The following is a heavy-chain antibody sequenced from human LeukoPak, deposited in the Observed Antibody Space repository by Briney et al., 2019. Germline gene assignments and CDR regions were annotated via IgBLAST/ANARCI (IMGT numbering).Heavy chain of an antibody. CDR2: IYGSGVSI. CDR1: GFTFKNYV. CDR3: AKDLGWELPAEAY. J-gene: IGHJ4*02. V-gene: IGHV3-23*01. Sequence: GGSLRLSCVASGFTFKNYVMNWVRQAPGKGLEWLATIYGSGVSISYADSVKGRFTISRDNSNNTLYLQMDSLRAEDTAMYYCAKDLGWELPAEAYWGQGILVTVSS. D-gene: IGHD1-26*01.